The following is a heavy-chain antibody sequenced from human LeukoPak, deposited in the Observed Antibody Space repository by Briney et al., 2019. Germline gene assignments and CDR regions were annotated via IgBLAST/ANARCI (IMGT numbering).Heavy chain of an antibody. CDR3: ARVIPDYYYYYYMDV. CDR1: GFTFSSYW. CDR2: INSDGSST. D-gene: IGHD3-16*02. Sequence: GSLRLSCAASGFTFSSYWMHWVRQAPGKGLVWVSRINSDGSSTSYADSVKGRFTISRDNAKNTLYLQMNSLRAEDTAVYYCARVIPDYYYYYYMDVWGNGTTVTVSS. V-gene: IGHV3-74*01. J-gene: IGHJ6*03.